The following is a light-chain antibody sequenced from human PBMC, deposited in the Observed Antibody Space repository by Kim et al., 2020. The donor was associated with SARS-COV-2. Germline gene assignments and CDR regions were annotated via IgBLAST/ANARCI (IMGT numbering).Light chain of an antibody. J-gene: IGLJ2*01. Sequence: SSELTQDPAVSVALGQTVRITCQGDSLRSYYASWYQQKPGQAPILVIYGKNNRPSGIPDRFSGSSSGNTASLTITGAQAEDEADYYCNSRDSSGNLWVFGGGPQLTVL. CDR2: GKN. CDR1: SLRSYY. V-gene: IGLV3-19*01. CDR3: NSRDSSGNLWV.